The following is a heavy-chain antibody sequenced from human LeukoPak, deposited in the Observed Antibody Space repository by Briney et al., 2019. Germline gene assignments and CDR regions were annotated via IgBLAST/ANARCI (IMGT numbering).Heavy chain of an antibody. D-gene: IGHD2-15*01. J-gene: IGHJ4*02. CDR3: ARDLDCSGGSCYSGLGY. Sequence: ASVKVSCKASGYTFTSYGISWVRQAPGQGLEWMGWISAYNGNTNYAQKLQGRVTMTTDTSTSTAYMELRSLRSDDTAVYYCARDLDCSGGSCYSGLGYWGQGTLVTVSS. CDR2: ISAYNGNT. CDR1: GYTFTSYG. V-gene: IGHV1-18*01.